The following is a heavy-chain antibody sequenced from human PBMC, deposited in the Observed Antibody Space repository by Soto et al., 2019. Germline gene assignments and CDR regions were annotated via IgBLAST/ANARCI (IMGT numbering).Heavy chain of an antibody. CDR3: VRRHFSATGNDWFDP. Sequence: SCKASRYTLTISGIHCVRQAPEQRPEWMGWINAANGETKYSPKFQGRVTITRDTSAITAYMELSILRSEDTAVYYCVRRHFSATGNDWFDPWGQGTLVTVST. J-gene: IGHJ5*02. CDR1: RYTLTISG. CDR2: INAANGET. V-gene: IGHV1-3*01. D-gene: IGHD6-13*01.